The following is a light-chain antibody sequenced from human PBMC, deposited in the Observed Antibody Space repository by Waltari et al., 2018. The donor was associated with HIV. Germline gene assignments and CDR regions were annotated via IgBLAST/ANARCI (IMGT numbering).Light chain of an antibody. CDR1: DFGSKR. Sequence: SYMLTQSPSVSVAPGKTDAIPCGGNDFGSKRLHWYQHKSGQAPDVIIYDDDDRPSGSPERFTGSNSANTATLTITRVDAGDEADYVCQVWDFRSDEVIFGGGTKMTVL. J-gene: IGLJ2*01. CDR2: DDD. V-gene: IGLV3-21*04. CDR3: QVWDFRSDEVI.